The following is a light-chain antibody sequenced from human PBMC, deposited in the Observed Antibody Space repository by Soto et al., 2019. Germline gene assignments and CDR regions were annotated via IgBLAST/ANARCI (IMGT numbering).Light chain of an antibody. V-gene: IGKV1-39*01. CDR2: AAS. CDR1: QDIRND. CDR3: QQSYSGPLT. Sequence: DIQMTQSPSSVSASVGDRVTITCRASQDIRNDLGWFQVKPGKAPKSLIYAASRLQSGVPSRFSGIGSGTDFTLSISSLQPEDFATYYCQQSYSGPLTFGGGTKVDIK. J-gene: IGKJ4*01.